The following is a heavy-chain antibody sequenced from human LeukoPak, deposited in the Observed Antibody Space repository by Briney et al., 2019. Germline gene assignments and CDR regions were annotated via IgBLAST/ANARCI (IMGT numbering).Heavy chain of an antibody. CDR2: VNPNSGAT. D-gene: IGHD2-21*02. Sequence: GASVKVSCKASGYTFTDYYMHWVRQAPGQGLEWMGWVNPNSGATYYAQSFQGRVTMTRDTSISTAYMELSRLRSDDTAVYYCAFTLCGGDCYSFDYWGQGTLVTVSS. CDR1: GYTFTDYY. J-gene: IGHJ4*02. V-gene: IGHV1-2*02. CDR3: AFTLCGGDCYSFDY.